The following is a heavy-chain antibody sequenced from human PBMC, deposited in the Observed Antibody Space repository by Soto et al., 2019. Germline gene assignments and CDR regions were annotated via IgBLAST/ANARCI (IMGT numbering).Heavy chain of an antibody. D-gene: IGHD2-15*01. Sequence: EVQLVESGGGLVQPGGSLRLSCAASGFTVSSNYMSWVRQAPGKGLEWVSVIYSGGSTYYADSVKGRFTISRDNSKTTLYLQMNSLRAEDTAVYYCAREGGTNYYYYMDVWGKGTTVTVSS. CDR2: IYSGGST. CDR1: GFTVSSNY. J-gene: IGHJ6*03. CDR3: AREGGTNYYYYMDV. V-gene: IGHV3-66*01.